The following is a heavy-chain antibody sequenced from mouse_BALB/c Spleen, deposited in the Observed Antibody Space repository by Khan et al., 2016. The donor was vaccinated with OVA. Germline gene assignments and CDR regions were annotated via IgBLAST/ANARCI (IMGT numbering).Heavy chain of an antibody. J-gene: IGHJ2*01. CDR3: ARSVTITTVVATDFDY. CDR2: ISYSGRT. Sequence: EVKLLESGPGLVKPSQSLSLTCTVTGYSITSDYAWNWIRQFPGNKLEWMAYISYSGRTSYNPSLKSRLSITRDTSKNQFFLHLNSVTTKDTATYYCARSVTITTVVATDFDYWGQGTTLTVSS. CDR1: GYSITSDYA. D-gene: IGHD1-1*01. V-gene: IGHV3-2*02.